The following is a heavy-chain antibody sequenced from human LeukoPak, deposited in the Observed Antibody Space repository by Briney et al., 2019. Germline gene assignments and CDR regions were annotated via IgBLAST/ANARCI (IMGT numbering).Heavy chain of an antibody. V-gene: IGHV3-66*01. Sequence: GGSLRLSCAASGLPFSSVWMSWVRQAPGKGLEWVSFIYTTGNTHNSDSVKGRFTISRDSSKNTLYLQMNSLRAEDTAVYYCAELGITMIGGVWGKGTTVTISS. CDR3: AELGITMIGGV. CDR2: IYTTGNT. CDR1: GLPFSSVW. J-gene: IGHJ6*04. D-gene: IGHD3-10*02.